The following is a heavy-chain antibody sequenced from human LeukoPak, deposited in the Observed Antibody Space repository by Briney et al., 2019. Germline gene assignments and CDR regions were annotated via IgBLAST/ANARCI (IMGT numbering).Heavy chain of an antibody. D-gene: IGHD2-2*01. CDR1: GFTFNNYA. Sequence: PGGSLRLSCAVSGFTFNNYAMSWVRQAPGKGLEWVEWVANIKEDGSETYYLDSVKGRFTISRDNAKNSLYLQMNSLRAEDTAVYYCARIDIAVASAFILDAFGIWGQGTMVTVSS. V-gene: IGHV3-7*01. J-gene: IGHJ3*02. CDR3: ARIDIAVASAFILDAFGI. CDR2: IKEDGSET.